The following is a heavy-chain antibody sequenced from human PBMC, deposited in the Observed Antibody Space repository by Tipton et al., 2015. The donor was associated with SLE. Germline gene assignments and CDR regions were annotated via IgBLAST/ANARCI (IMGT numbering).Heavy chain of an antibody. CDR2: IYYSGST. J-gene: IGHJ6*02. CDR3: ARGVAAAFYSSFGMDV. CDR1: GGSISSGGYY. D-gene: IGHD6-13*01. Sequence: TLSLTCTVSGGSISSGGYYWSWIRQHPGKGLEWIGYIYYSGSTYYNPSLKSRVTISVDTSKNQFSLKLSSVTAADMAVYYCARGVAAAFYSSFGMDVWRQVPTLTVSS. V-gene: IGHV4-31*03.